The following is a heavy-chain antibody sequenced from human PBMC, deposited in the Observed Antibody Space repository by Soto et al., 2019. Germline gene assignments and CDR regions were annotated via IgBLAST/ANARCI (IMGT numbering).Heavy chain of an antibody. Sequence: GGSLRLSCAASGFTFSSYDMHWVRQATGKGLEWVSAIGTAGDTYYPGSVKGRFTISRENAKNSLYLQMNSLRAGDTAVYYCAKSGSPSGTYYWAPFDYWGQGALVTVSS. D-gene: IGHD1-26*01. J-gene: IGHJ4*02. CDR2: IGTAGDT. V-gene: IGHV3-13*04. CDR1: GFTFSSYD. CDR3: AKSGSPSGTYYWAPFDY.